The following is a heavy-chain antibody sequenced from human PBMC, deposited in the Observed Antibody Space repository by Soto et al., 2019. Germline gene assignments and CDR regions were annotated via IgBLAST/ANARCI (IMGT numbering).Heavy chain of an antibody. J-gene: IGHJ5*02. CDR2: INVGTGNT. D-gene: IGHD1-26*01. Sequence: ASVKVSCKASGYIFTNYAIHWVRQAPGQSLEGMGWINVGTGNTYYSQKFQGRVTFTRDTSASTGYMELNSLRSEDTGIYYCATDSVGNWFDPWGQGTQVTVSS. CDR1: GYIFTNYA. V-gene: IGHV1-3*01. CDR3: ATDSVGNWFDP.